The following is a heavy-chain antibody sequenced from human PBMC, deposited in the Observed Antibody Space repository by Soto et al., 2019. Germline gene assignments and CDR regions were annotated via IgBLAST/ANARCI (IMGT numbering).Heavy chain of an antibody. CDR1: GGSISSYY. CDR3: ARHNYGSGSTLFDY. J-gene: IGHJ4*02. D-gene: IGHD3-10*01. V-gene: IGHV4-59*08. CDR2: IYYSGST. Sequence: SETLSLTCTVSGGSISSYYWSWIRQPPGKGLEWIGYIYYSGSTNYNPSLKSRVTISVDTSKNQFSLKLNSMTAADTAVYYCARHNYGSGSTLFDYWGQRSPVTVSS.